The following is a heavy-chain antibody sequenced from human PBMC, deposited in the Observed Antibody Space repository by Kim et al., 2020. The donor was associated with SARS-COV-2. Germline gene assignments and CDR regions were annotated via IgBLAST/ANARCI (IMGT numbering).Heavy chain of an antibody. Sequence: VKGRFTISRDNSKNTLYLQMNSLRAEDTAVYYCAKEGAYYYYDSSGYYDYWGQGTLVTVSS. V-gene: IGHV3-23*01. D-gene: IGHD3-22*01. J-gene: IGHJ4*02. CDR3: AKEGAYYYYDSSGYYDY.